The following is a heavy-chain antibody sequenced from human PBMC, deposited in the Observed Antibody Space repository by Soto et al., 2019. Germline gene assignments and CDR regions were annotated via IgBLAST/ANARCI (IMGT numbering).Heavy chain of an antibody. J-gene: IGHJ6*02. Sequence: ASVKVSCKASGYTFTGYYMHWVRQAPGQGLEWMGWINPNSGGTNYAQKFQGRVTMTRDTSLSTAYMEQSGLRSDDKAVYYWARDGGLRYCSGGSCYSSNYYVYCGMDVWGQGTTVTVSS. D-gene: IGHD2-15*01. CDR1: GYTFTGYY. V-gene: IGHV1-2*02. CDR3: ARDGGLRYCSGGSCYSSNYYVYCGMDV. CDR2: INPNSGGT.